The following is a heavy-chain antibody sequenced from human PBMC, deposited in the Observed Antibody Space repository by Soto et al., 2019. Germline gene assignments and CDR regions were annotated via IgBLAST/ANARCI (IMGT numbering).Heavy chain of an antibody. J-gene: IGHJ6*02. V-gene: IGHV3-15*01. CDR2: VKSKTDGVAI. Sequence: GRSLRLSCAGSGFTFSTAWMSWVRQAPGKGLEWVGRVKSKTDGVAIEYAAPVKGRFSISRDESKNTLYLQMNSLKTEDTAVYYCTTEYYYYGVDVWGQGTTVTVSS. CDR3: TTEYYYYGVDV. CDR1: GFTFSTAW.